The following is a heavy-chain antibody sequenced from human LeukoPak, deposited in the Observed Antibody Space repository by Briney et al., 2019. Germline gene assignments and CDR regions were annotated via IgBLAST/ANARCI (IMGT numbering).Heavy chain of an antibody. CDR1: GFTFSRYW. J-gene: IGHJ4*02. V-gene: IGHV3-7*04. CDR3: AMDSYGPDDY. CDR2: IKQDGRER. D-gene: IGHD3-16*01. Sequence: PGGSLRLSCEASGFTFSRYWMSWVSQAPGKGLEWVANIKQDGRERNYVDSVKGRFTISRDNAKNSVYLQMNSLRDEDTAVYYCAMDSYGPDDYWGQGTLVTVSS.